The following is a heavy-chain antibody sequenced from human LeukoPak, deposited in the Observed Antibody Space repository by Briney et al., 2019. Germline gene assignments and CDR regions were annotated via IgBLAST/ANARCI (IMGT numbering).Heavy chain of an antibody. CDR1: GGSISSYY. V-gene: IGHV4-59*01. CDR2: IYYSGST. D-gene: IGHD1-26*01. CDR3: ARGLRSVESYSIWFDP. Sequence: SETLSLTCIVSGGSISSYYWNWIRQPPGKGLEWIGYIYYSGSTNYNPSLKSRVNISVDTSKNQFSLKLTSVTAADTAVYYCARGLRSVESYSIWFDPWGQGTLVTVSS. J-gene: IGHJ5*02.